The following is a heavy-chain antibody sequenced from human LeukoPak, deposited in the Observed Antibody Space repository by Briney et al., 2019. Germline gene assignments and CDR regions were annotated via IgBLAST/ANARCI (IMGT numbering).Heavy chain of an antibody. Sequence: SETLSLTCAVSGGSFSGYYWTWIRQPPGKGLEWIGEINHSGSANYNPSLMSRVTISLDTSKNHFSLNLSSVTAADTAVYYCARSPIYDSSGCYFDYWGQGTLVTVSS. J-gene: IGHJ4*02. V-gene: IGHV4-34*01. D-gene: IGHD3-22*01. CDR3: ARSPIYDSSGCYFDY. CDR2: INHSGSA. CDR1: GGSFSGYY.